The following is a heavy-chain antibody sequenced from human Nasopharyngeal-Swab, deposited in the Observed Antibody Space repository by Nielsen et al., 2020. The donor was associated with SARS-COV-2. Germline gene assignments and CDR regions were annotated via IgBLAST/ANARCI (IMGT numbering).Heavy chain of an antibody. CDR3: ARTAGYYYMDV. J-gene: IGHJ6*03. CDR1: GGSISSYS. CDR2: IYYSGST. Sequence: SETLSLTCAVSGGSISSYSWSWIRLPPGKGLEWIGCIYYSGSTNYSPSLKSRVTISVDTSKNQFSLKLNSVTAADTAVYYCARTAGYYYMDVWGKGTTVTVSS. D-gene: IGHD6-13*01. V-gene: IGHV4-59*01.